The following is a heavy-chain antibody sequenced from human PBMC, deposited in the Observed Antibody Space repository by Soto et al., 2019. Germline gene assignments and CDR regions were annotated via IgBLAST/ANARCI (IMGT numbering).Heavy chain of an antibody. V-gene: IGHV3-74*01. CDR1: GFTFSSYW. CDR2: INSDGSST. J-gene: IGHJ5*02. D-gene: IGHD3-3*01. CDR3: ARVDDFWSGYYNPKFRRFDP. Sequence: EVQLVESGGGLVQPGGSLRLSCAASGFTFSSYWMHWVRQAPGKGLVWVSRINSDGSSTSYADSVKGRFTISRDNAKNTLYLQMNSLRAEDTAVYYCARVDDFWSGYYNPKFRRFDPWGQGTLVTVSS.